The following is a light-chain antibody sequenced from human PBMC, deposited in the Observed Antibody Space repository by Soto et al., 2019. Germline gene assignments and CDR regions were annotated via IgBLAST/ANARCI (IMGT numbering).Light chain of an antibody. J-gene: IGKJ1*01. CDR2: GAS. CDR3: HQDINLPWT. V-gene: IGKV3D-15*02. Sequence: EVVMTQSPATLSVSPGERATLSCRASQSVTTNMAWYQQKPGQAPRLLIYGASTRATGIPVRFTGSGAGTDFTLTISSLQPEDFAVYFCHQDINLPWTFGQGTKVDIK. CDR1: QSVTTN.